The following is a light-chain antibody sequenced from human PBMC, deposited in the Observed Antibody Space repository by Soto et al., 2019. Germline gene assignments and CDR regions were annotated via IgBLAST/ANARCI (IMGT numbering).Light chain of an antibody. CDR3: QHYNDLPLT. Sequence: EIVMTQSPATPSLSPGERATLSCRASQSVSSNLAWYQQKPGQAPRLLISDASTRATGIPDRFSGSGSGTEFTLTITSLQSEDFAVYYCQHYNDLPLTFGQGTKVEIK. CDR1: QSVSSN. V-gene: IGKV3-15*01. CDR2: DAS. J-gene: IGKJ1*01.